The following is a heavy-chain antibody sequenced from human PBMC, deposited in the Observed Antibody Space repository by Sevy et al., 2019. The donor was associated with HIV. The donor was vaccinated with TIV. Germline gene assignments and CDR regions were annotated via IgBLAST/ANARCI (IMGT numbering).Heavy chain of an antibody. CDR1: GYTLSELS. D-gene: IGHD3-22*01. Sequence: ASVKVSCKVSGYTLSELSMHWVRQAPGKGREWVGSFDPEDGEILYAQKLQGRITMTEDTSTDTAYMELSSLRSEDTAVYYCATTKDYYDSSGSPFDYWGQGTLVTVSS. V-gene: IGHV1-24*01. CDR3: ATTKDYYDSSGSPFDY. CDR2: FDPEDGEI. J-gene: IGHJ4*02.